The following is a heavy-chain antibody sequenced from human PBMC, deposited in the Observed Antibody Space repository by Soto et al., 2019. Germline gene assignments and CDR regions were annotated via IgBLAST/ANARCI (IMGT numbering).Heavy chain of an antibody. CDR1: GGSFSGYY. V-gene: IGHV4-34*01. CDR2: INHSGST. J-gene: IGHJ6*02. D-gene: IGHD4-17*01. CDR3: ARVGGRQTTVTYYYYYGMDV. Sequence: SETLSLTCAVYGGSFSGYYWSWIRQPPGKGLEWIGEINHSGSTNYNPSLKSRVTISVDTSKNQFSLKLSSVTAADTAVYYCARVGGRQTTVTYYYYYGMDVWGQGTTVTVSS.